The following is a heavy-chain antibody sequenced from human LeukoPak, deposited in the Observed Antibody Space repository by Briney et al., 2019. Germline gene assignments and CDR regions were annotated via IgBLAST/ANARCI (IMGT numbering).Heavy chain of an antibody. V-gene: IGHV1-2*02. CDR1: GYTFTGYY. Sequence: ASVKVSCKASGYTFTGYYMHWVRQAPGQGLEWMRWINSNSGGTNYAQNFQGRVTMTRDASISTVYMELSRLRSDDTAVYYCARDLSRGYSYGLDSWGQGTLVTVSS. CDR2: INSNSGGT. CDR3: ARDLSRGYSYGLDS. J-gene: IGHJ4*02. D-gene: IGHD5-18*01.